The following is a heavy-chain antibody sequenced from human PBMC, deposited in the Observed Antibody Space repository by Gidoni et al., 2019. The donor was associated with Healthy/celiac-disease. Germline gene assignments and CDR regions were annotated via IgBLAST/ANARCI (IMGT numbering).Heavy chain of an antibody. CDR2: ISWNSGSI. CDR3: AKDSVGYCSGGSCYPGYFQH. J-gene: IGHJ1*01. Sequence: EVQLVESGGGLVQLGGSLRLSCAASGFTFDDYAMHWVRQAPGKGLVWVSGISWNSGSIGYADSVKGRFTISRDNAKNSLYLQMNSLRAEDTALYYCAKDSVGYCSGGSCYPGYFQHWGQGTLVTVSS. CDR1: GFTFDDYA. D-gene: IGHD2-15*01. V-gene: IGHV3-9*01.